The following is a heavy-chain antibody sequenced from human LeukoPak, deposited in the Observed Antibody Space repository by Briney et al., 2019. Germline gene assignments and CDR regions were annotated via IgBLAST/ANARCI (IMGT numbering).Heavy chain of an antibody. CDR1: GYSISSGYY. CDR2: IYTSGST. Sequence: SETLSLTCAVSGYSISSGYYWGWIRQPPGKGLEWIGRIYTSGSTNYNPSLKSRVTISVDKSKNQFSLKLSSVTAADAAVYYCARDPNGWFDYWGQGTLVTVSS. V-gene: IGHV4-38-2*02. CDR3: ARDPNGWFDY. J-gene: IGHJ4*02. D-gene: IGHD6-19*01.